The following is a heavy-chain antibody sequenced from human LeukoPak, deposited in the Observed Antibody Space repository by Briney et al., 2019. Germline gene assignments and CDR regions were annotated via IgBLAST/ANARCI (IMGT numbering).Heavy chain of an antibody. CDR2: ISSSGSTI. J-gene: IGHJ4*02. V-gene: IGHV3-48*03. CDR1: GFTFSSYE. Sequence: GGSLRLSCGASGFTFSSYEMNWVRQAPGKGLEWLSNISSSGSTIHYADSVKGRFTISRDNAKNSLYLQMNSLRAEDTAVYYCATPFDYWGQGTLVTVSS. CDR3: ATPFDY.